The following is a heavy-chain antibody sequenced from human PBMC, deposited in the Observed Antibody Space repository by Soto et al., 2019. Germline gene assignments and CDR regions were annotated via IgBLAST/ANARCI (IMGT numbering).Heavy chain of an antibody. J-gene: IGHJ6*02. CDR3: ARSRQLVRFQRKMYGMDV. CDR1: GFTFSDYY. V-gene: IGHV3-11*06. CDR2: ISSSSSYT. D-gene: IGHD6-6*01. Sequence: GGSLRLSCAASGFTFSDYYMSWIRQAPGKGLEWVSYISSSSSYTNYADSVKGRFTISRDNAKNSLYLQMNSLRAEDTAVYYCARSRQLVRFQRKMYGMDVWGQGTTVTVSS.